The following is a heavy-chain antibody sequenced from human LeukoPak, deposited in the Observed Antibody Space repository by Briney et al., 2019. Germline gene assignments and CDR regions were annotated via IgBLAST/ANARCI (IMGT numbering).Heavy chain of an antibody. CDR3: AKSGCSGTRCYVNF. CDR2: ISFDGADK. CDR1: GFTFSDYA. D-gene: IGHD2-2*01. Sequence: GGSLRLSCVASGFTFSDYAMHWVHQAPGRGLEWVAVISFDGADKDHAESGKGRFTISRDNSKNTVYLQMGGLGAEDTAVYYCAKSGCSGTRCYVNFWGQGTLVTVSS. J-gene: IGHJ4*02. V-gene: IGHV3-30*18.